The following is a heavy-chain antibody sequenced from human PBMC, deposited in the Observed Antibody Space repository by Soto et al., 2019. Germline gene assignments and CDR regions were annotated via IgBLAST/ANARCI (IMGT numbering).Heavy chain of an antibody. Sequence: SETLSLTCAVYGGSFSGYYWSWIRQPPGKGLEWIGEINHSGSTNYNPSLKSRVTISVDTSKNQFPLKLSSVTAADTAVYYCARGRCSGGSCYSPYYYYYYMDVWGKGTTVTVSS. CDR2: INHSGST. J-gene: IGHJ6*03. D-gene: IGHD2-15*01. V-gene: IGHV4-34*01. CDR1: GGSFSGYY. CDR3: ARGRCSGGSCYSPYYYYYYMDV.